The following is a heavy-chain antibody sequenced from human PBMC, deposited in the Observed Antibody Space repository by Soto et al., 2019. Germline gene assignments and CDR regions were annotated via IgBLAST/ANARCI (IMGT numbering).Heavy chain of an antibody. CDR2: IYYSGST. Sequence: SETLSLTCTVAGGSISSYYWSWIRQPPGKGLEWIGYIYYSGSTNYNPSLKSRVTISVDTSKNQFSLKLSSVTAADTAVYYCARLVRGVSDFYYYYMDVWGKGTTVTVSS. V-gene: IGHV4-59*08. J-gene: IGHJ6*03. CDR3: ARLVRGVSDFYYYYMDV. D-gene: IGHD3-10*01. CDR1: GGSISSYY.